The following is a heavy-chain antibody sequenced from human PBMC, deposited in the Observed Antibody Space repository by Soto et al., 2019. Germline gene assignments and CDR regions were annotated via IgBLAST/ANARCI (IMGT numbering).Heavy chain of an antibody. Sequence: QVQLVQSGAEVKKPGSSVKVSCKASGGTFSSYAISWVRQAPGQGLEWMGGIIPIFGTANYAQKFQGRVTITADESTSTAYMELSSLRSEDTAVYYCARDIGDTYYDFWSGLGDWGQETLVTVSS. J-gene: IGHJ4*02. CDR3: ARDIGDTYYDFWSGLGD. CDR2: IIPIFGTA. D-gene: IGHD3-3*01. CDR1: GGTFSSYA. V-gene: IGHV1-69*01.